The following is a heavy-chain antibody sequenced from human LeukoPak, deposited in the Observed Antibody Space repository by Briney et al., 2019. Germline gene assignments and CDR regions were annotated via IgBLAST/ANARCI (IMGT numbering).Heavy chain of an antibody. CDR2: ISGSGGST. CDR3: SVTRYSSGWYFDY. J-gene: IGHJ4*02. Sequence: GGSLRLSCAASGFTFSSYAMSWVRQAPGKGLEWVSAISGSGGSTYYADSVKGRFTISRDNSKNTLYLQMNSLRAEDAAVYYCSVTRYSSGWYFDYWGQGTLVTVSS. CDR1: GFTFSSYA. V-gene: IGHV3-23*01. D-gene: IGHD6-19*01.